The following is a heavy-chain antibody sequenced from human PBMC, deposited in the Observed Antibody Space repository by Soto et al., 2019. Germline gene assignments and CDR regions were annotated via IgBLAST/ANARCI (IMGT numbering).Heavy chain of an antibody. CDR1: GFTFSSYG. V-gene: IGHV3-30*18. J-gene: IGHJ6*02. CDR3: AKDRADYYGSGGRAARLDV. CDR2: ISYDGSNK. D-gene: IGHD3-10*01. Sequence: QVQLVESGGGVVQPGRSLRLSCAASGFTFSSYGMHWVRQAPGKGLEWVAVISYDGSNKYYADSVKGRFTISRDNSKNTLYLQMNSLGAEDTAVYYCAKDRADYYGSGGRAARLDVWGQGTTVTVSS.